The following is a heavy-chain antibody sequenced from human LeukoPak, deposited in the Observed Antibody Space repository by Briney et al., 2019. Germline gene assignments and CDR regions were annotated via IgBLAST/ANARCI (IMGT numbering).Heavy chain of an antibody. Sequence: GGSLRLSCAASGFTFSNAWMSWVRQAPGKGLEWVGRIKRKGDDGTSDYAAPVKVRFTILRDDSKRTVYLQMSSLKAEDTAVYYCAPDLLDSWGQGTLVTVSS. CDR3: APDLLDS. V-gene: IGHV3-15*01. CDR2: IKRKGDDGTS. J-gene: IGHJ5*01. CDR1: GFTFSNAW.